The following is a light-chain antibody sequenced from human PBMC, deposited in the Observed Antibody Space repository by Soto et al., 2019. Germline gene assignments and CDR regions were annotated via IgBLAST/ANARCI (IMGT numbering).Light chain of an antibody. J-gene: IGLJ1*01. CDR1: SSDIGAYDY. Sequence: QSALTQPASLSGSPGQSITISCTGTSSDIGAYDYVSWFQQHPGKAPKLMIYDVSKRPSGVPDRFSGSKSGNTASLTISGLQADDEADYYCSSFVGPYTYVFGTGTKVTVL. V-gene: IGLV2-11*01. CDR3: SSFVGPYTYV. CDR2: DVS.